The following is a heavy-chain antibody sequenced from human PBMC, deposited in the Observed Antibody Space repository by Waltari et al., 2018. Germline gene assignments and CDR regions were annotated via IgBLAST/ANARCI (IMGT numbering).Heavy chain of an antibody. CDR3: TSQPFDSSGWQFYYYYYGMDV. J-gene: IGHJ6*02. V-gene: IGHV3-15*01. Sequence: EVQLVESGGGLVKPGGSLRLSCAASGFTFSNAWMRWVRQAPGQGLEWVGRIKSKTDGGTTDYAAPVKGRFTISRDDSKNTLYLQMNSLKTEDTAVYYCTSQPFDSSGWQFYYYYYGMDVWGQGTTVTVSS. D-gene: IGHD6-19*01. CDR1: GFTFSNAW. CDR2: IKSKTDGGTT.